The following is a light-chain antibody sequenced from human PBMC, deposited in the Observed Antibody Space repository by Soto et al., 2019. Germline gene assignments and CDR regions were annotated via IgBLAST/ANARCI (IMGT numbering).Light chain of an antibody. Sequence: EIVMPQSPATLSVSPGERATLSCSASQSVSSNLAWYQQKPVQAPRLLIYGASTRATGIPARFSGSGSGTDFTLTISSLQSEDFAVYYCQQYNNWPWTFGQGTKVEIK. CDR2: GAS. V-gene: IGKV3-15*01. CDR3: QQYNNWPWT. J-gene: IGKJ1*01. CDR1: QSVSSN.